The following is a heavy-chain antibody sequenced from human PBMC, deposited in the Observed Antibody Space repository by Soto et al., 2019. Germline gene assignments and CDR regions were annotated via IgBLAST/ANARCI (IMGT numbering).Heavy chain of an antibody. CDR1: GFPFSSYV. D-gene: IGHD2-2*01. CDR2: IVGSGGST. V-gene: IGHV3-23*01. Sequence: PGGSLRLSCAASGFPFSSYVMTWVRQAPGKEPAWVSSIVGSGGSTYYADSVKGRFTISRDNSKNTLDLQMNSLRAEDTAIYYCAKGNQLLRYYGFDVWGQGTTVTVSS. CDR3: AKGNQLLRYYGFDV. J-gene: IGHJ6*02.